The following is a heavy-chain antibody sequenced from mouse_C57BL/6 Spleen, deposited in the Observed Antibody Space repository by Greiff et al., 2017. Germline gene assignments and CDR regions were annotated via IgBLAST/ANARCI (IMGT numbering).Heavy chain of an antibody. CDR1: GFTFSDYG. CDR3: ARGYYDYAFAY. V-gene: IGHV5-17*01. J-gene: IGHJ3*01. CDR2: ISSGSSTI. D-gene: IGHD2-4*01. Sequence: EVHLVESGGGLVKPGGSLKLSCAASGFTFSDYGMHWVRQAPEKGLEWVAYISSGSSTIYYADTVKGRFPISRDNAKNTLFLQMTSLRSEDTAMYYCARGYYDYAFAYWGQGTLVTVSA.